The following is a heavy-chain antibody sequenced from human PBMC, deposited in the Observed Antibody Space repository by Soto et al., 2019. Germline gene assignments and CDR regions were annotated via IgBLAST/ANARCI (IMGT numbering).Heavy chain of an antibody. CDR2: ISYDGSNK. Sequence: GGSLRLSCAASGFTFSSYTLHWVRQAPGKGLEWVALISYDGSNKYYADSVTGLFTISRDNSKNTLYLQMNSLRPEDTAIFYCARGPYDFWSGYIAEAFDVWGQGTMVTFSS. D-gene: IGHD3-3*01. CDR1: GFTFSSYT. V-gene: IGHV3-30-3*01. J-gene: IGHJ3*01. CDR3: ARGPYDFWSGYIAEAFDV.